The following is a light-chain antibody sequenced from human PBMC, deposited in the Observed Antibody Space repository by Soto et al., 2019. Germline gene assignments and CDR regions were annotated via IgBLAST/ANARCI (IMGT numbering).Light chain of an antibody. CDR2: GAS. CDR1: ESVSSRY. Sequence: EIVLTQSPGTLSLSPGERATLSCRASESVSSRYLAWYRQKPGQAPRLLIYGASSRATGIPDRFSGSGSGTDFPLTISRLEPEDFAVYYCQQYGSSPPYAFGQGTKLEIK. V-gene: IGKV3-20*01. J-gene: IGKJ2*01. CDR3: QQYGSSPPYA.